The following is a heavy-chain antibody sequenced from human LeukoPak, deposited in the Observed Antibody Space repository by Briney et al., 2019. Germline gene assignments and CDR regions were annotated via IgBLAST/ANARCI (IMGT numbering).Heavy chain of an antibody. CDR1: GFTFSSYS. Sequence: GGSLRLSCAASGFTFSSYSMNWVRQAPGKGLEWVSSISSSSSYIYYADSVKGRFTISRDNAKNSLYLQMNSLRAEDTAVYYCARDPVAGLTPDAFDIWGQGTMVTLSS. D-gene: IGHD6-19*01. CDR2: ISSSSSYI. CDR3: ARDPVAGLTPDAFDI. V-gene: IGHV3-21*01. J-gene: IGHJ3*02.